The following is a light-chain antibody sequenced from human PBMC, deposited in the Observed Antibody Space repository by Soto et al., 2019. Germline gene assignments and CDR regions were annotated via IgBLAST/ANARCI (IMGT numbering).Light chain of an antibody. CDR2: DVT. CDR3: SSYTSSSTPHV. J-gene: IGLJ1*01. CDR1: SSDIGAYDY. V-gene: IGLV2-14*01. Sequence: QSALTQPASVSGSPGQSITISCTGSSSDIGAYDYVSWYQQRPVKAPKLMIFDVTNRPSGVSDRFSGSKSGNTASLTISGLQTEDEADYSCSSYTSSSTPHVFGTGTKVTVL.